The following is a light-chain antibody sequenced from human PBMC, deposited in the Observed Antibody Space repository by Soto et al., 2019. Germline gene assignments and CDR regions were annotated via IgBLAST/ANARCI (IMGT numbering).Light chain of an antibody. CDR2: RVS. CDR1: KSLVYSDGNTH. V-gene: IGKV2-30*01. CDR3: SHGTHWPRT. J-gene: IGKJ1*01. Sequence: DVVLTQSPLSLPVNFGQPASISCRSSKSLVYSDGNTHLSWFHQRPGQSQRRLIYRVSSRDSGVPVRFSGSGSGTDFTLEISRVEAEDVRIYFCSHGTHWPRTLGQGTKVEVK.